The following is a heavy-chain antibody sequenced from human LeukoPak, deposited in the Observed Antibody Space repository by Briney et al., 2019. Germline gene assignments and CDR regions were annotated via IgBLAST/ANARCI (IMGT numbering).Heavy chain of an antibody. CDR1: GFTFSSYA. D-gene: IGHD2-21*01. J-gene: IGHJ5*02. Sequence: PGGSLRLSCAASGFTFSSYAMSWVRQAPGKGLEWVANIKEDGSEKHYVYSVKGRFTISRDNAKNSLSLQMNSLRAEDTAVYYCARATASNWFDPWGQGTLVTVSS. CDR2: IKEDGSEK. V-gene: IGHV3-7*01. CDR3: ARATASNWFDP.